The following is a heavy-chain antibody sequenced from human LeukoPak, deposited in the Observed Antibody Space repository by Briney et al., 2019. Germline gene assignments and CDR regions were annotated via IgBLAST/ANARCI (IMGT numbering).Heavy chain of an antibody. CDR3: ARICGGDCYWDWFDP. CDR1: GGTFSSYA. CDR2: IIPIFGTA. J-gene: IGHJ5*02. V-gene: IGHV1-69*01. Sequence: SVKVSCKASGGTFSSYAISWVRQAPGQGLEWMGGIIPIFGTANYAQKFQGRVTITADESTSTAYIELSSLRSEDTAVYYCARICGGDCYWDWFDPWGQGTLVTVSS. D-gene: IGHD2-21*01.